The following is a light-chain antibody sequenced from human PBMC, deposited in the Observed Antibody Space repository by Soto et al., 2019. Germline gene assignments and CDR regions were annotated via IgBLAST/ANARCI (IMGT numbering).Light chain of an antibody. J-gene: IGLJ3*02. Sequence: QSVLTQPPSASGTPGQRVTISCSGSSSNIGSNNVNWYQQLPGTAPKLPIFLTNKRPPGVPDRFSGSKSGTSASLAISGLQSEDEADYYCAVWDDSLNGRVFGGGTKLTVL. CDR3: AVWDDSLNGRV. CDR1: SSNIGSNN. V-gene: IGLV1-44*01. CDR2: LTN.